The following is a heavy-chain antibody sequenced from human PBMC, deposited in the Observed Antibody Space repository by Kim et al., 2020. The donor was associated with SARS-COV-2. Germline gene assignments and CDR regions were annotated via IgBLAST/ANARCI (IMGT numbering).Heavy chain of an antibody. CDR3: ARGLLGTYCSGGSCHN. V-gene: IGHV1-8*01. J-gene: IGHJ4*02. CDR2: MNPNSGNT. D-gene: IGHD2-15*01. CDR1: GYTFTSYD. Sequence: ASVKVSCKASGYTFTSYDINWVRQATGQGLEWMGWMNPNSGNTGYAQKFQGRVTMTRNTSISTAYMELSSLRSEDTAVYYCARGLLGTYCSGGSCHNWGQGTLVTVSS.